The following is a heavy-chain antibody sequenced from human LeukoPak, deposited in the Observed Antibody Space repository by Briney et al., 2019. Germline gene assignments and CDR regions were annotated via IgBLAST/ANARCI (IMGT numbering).Heavy chain of an antibody. D-gene: IGHD6-25*01. V-gene: IGHV4-34*01. CDR3: ARGMRHPPFDS. Sequence: SETLSLTCAVYGGSFSGYYWSWIRQPPGKGLEWIGEINHSGSTNYNPSLKSRVTISVDTSKNQFSLKRSSVTAADTAVYYCARGMRHPPFDSWGQGTLVTVSS. CDR1: GGSFSGYY. CDR2: INHSGST. J-gene: IGHJ4*02.